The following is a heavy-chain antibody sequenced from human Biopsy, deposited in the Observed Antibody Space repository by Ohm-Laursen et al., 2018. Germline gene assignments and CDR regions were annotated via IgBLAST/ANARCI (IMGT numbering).Heavy chain of an antibody. CDR1: GYSFSTYD. D-gene: IGHD6-6*01. Sequence: ASVTASCKASGYSFSTYDVNWARQARGQGLEWMGWMIPSSGKTGYAQRFQGRVTLTMNTSISTAYMELSGLRSEDTAVYFCARGYSRRVSIFEASIYWFDTWGQGTLVTVSS. CDR2: MIPSSGKT. J-gene: IGHJ5*02. V-gene: IGHV1-8*01. CDR3: ARGYSRRVSIFEASIYWFDT.